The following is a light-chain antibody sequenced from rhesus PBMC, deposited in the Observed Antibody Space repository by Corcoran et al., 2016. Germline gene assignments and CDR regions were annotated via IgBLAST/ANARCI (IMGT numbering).Light chain of an antibody. CDR3: QQYNSAPPT. CDR1: QGISRW. J-gene: IGKJ1*01. CDR2: KAS. Sequence: DIQMTQSPSSLSASVGDRVTITCRASQGISRWLAWYQQKPGKAPKLLIYKASSLQSGVPSRVSASGSGTAFTLTISSLQPEDFATYYWQQYNSAPPTFGQGTKVEIK. V-gene: IGKV1-21*01.